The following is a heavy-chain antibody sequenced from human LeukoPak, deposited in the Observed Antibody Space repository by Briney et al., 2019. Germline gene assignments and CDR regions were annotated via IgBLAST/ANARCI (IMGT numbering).Heavy chain of an antibody. D-gene: IGHD6-6*01. CDR3: AKDSSSGY. CDR2: MSYDGSNK. CDR1: GFTFSSYA. Sequence: GGSLRLSCAASGFTFSSYAMHWVRQAPGKGLEWVAVMSYDGSNKYYAESEKGRFTISRDNSKNTLYLQMNSLRAEGTAVYYCAKDSSSGYWGQGTLVTVSS. J-gene: IGHJ4*02. V-gene: IGHV3-30*04.